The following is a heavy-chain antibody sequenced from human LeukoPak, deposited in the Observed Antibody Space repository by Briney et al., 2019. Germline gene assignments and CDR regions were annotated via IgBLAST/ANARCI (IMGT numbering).Heavy chain of an antibody. CDR3: ARGSSRGDWFDP. CDR1: VYIFTGYY. Sequence: SVNDSCKASVYIFTGYYLHWVRQAPGQGLEWMGWINPNSGGTNYAQKFQGRVTMTRDTSISTAYMELSRLRSDDTAVYYCARGSSRGDWFDPWGQGTLVTVSS. CDR2: INPNSGGT. D-gene: IGHD6-13*01. V-gene: IGHV1-2*02. J-gene: IGHJ5*02.